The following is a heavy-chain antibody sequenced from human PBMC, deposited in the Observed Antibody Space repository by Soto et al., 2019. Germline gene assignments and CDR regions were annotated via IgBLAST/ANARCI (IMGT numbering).Heavy chain of an antibody. D-gene: IGHD6-6*01. Sequence: GGSLRLSCAASGFIFRNYWMSWVRQVPGKGLEWLANINQDGGQKYYVDSVKGRFTISRDNARNSLYLQINSLRAEDTAMYYCARLGYSSSSLDYWGLGTLVTVSS. CDR1: GFIFRNYW. CDR3: ARLGYSSSSLDY. V-gene: IGHV3-7*03. J-gene: IGHJ4*02. CDR2: INQDGGQK.